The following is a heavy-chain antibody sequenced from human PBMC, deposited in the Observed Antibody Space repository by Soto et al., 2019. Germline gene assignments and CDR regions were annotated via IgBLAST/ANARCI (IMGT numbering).Heavy chain of an antibody. CDR3: AKDAVPYNGKWEWFDT. CDR2: VGGGGTDT. Sequence: QFFESGGDLVQPGGSLSVHCVASGFIFGDYAMIWVRQTPGKGLEWVSSVGGGGTDTYYAASVKGRFTISRDNSKSTLYLQMNNLRAEDTAVYYCAKDAVPYNGKWEWFDTWGQGTLVIVSS. D-gene: IGHD1-20*01. CDR1: GFIFGDYA. J-gene: IGHJ5*02. V-gene: IGHV3-23*01.